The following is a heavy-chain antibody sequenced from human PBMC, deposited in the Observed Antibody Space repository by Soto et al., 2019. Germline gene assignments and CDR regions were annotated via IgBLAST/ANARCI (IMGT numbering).Heavy chain of an antibody. CDR1: GYTFTGYY. D-gene: IGHD1-1*01. Sequence: ASVKVSCKASGYTFTGYYMHWVRQAPGQGLEWMGWINPNSGGTNYAQKFQGRVTMTRDTSISTAYMELSRLRSDDTAAYYCAYSTGTTSYFDYWGQGTLVTVSS. V-gene: IGHV1-2*02. CDR3: AYSTGTTSYFDY. CDR2: INPNSGGT. J-gene: IGHJ4*02.